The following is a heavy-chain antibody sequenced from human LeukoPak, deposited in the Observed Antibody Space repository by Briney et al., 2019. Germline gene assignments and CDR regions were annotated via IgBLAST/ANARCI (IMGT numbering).Heavy chain of an antibody. V-gene: IGHV1-2*02. J-gene: IGHJ4*02. CDR2: INPNSGGT. CDR1: GYTFTGYY. Sequence: ASVKVSCKASGYTFTGYYMHWVRQAPGQGLEWMGWINPNSGGTNYAQKFQGRVTMTRDTSISTAYMELSRLRSDDTAVYYCARHYRDGYKIGKYYFDYWGQGTLVTVSS. CDR3: ARHYRDGYKIGKYYFDY. D-gene: IGHD5-24*01.